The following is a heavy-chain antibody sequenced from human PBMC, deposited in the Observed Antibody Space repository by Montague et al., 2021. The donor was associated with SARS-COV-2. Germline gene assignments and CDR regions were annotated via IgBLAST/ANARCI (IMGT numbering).Heavy chain of an antibody. V-gene: IGHV4-59*01. CDR2: VHNSGNT. D-gene: IGHD5-24*01. Sequence: SETLSLTCTVSAGSISRYFLNWIRQPPGKRPEWIGYVHNSGNTNYKHSLKSRVTISVDTSKNQFSLRLNSVTAADTAIYYCAYTASRDGYNWPLALDYWGQGTLVTVSS. CDR3: AYTASRDGYNWPLALDY. J-gene: IGHJ4*02. CDR1: AGSISRYF.